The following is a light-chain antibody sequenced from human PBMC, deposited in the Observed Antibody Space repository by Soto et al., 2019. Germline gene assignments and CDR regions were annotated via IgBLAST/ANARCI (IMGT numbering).Light chain of an antibody. CDR2: AAS. Sequence: DIQMTQSPSSLSASVGDRVTITCRASQSISSYLNWYQQKPVKAPKLLIYAASSLQIGVPSRCSASRSGTAFSLTISSLQPEDFATYYCQQSYSTPLTFGGGTKVEIK. CDR3: QQSYSTPLT. CDR1: QSISSY. V-gene: IGKV1-39*01. J-gene: IGKJ4*01.